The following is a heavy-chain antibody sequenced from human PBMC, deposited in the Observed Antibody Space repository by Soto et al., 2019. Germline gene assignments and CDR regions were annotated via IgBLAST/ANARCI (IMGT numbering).Heavy chain of an antibody. D-gene: IGHD3-10*01. CDR3: ARDSEGFGESPLY. CDR2: ISGSDNTI. J-gene: IGHJ1*01. CDR1: GFTFSDYY. V-gene: IGHV3-11*01. Sequence: QVQLVESGGGLVKPGGSLRLSCAASGFTFSDYYMSWVRQAPGKGLEWVSYISGSDNTIYYADSVKGRFTISRDNAKNSLYLQMNSLRVEDTAVYYCARDSEGFGESPLYWGQGTLVTVSS.